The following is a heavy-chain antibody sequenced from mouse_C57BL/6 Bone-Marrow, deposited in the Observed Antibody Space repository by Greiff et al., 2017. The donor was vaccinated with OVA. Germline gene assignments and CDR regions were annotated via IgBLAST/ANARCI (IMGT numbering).Heavy chain of an antibody. CDR1: GFNIKDDY. CDR3: TTCRGY. Sequence: EVQRVESGAELVRPGASVKLSCTASGFNIKDDYMHWVKQRPEQGLEWIGWIDPENGDTEYASKFQGKATITADTSSNTAYLQLSSLTSEDTAVYYCTTCRGYWGQGTTLTVSS. CDR2: IDPENGDT. J-gene: IGHJ2*01. V-gene: IGHV14-4*01.